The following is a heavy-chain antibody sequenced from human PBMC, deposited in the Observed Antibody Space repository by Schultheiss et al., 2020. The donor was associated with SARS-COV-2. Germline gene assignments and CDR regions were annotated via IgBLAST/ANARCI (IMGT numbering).Heavy chain of an antibody. CDR1: GFTFGDYA. CDR3: TTATEIWFGELPDY. V-gene: IGHV3-49*03. Sequence: GGSLRLSCTASGFTFGDYAMSWFRQAPGKGLEWVGFIRSKAYGGTTDYAAPVKGRFTISRDDSKNTLYLQMNSLKTEDTAVYYCTTATEIWFGELPDYWGQGTLVTVSS. J-gene: IGHJ4*02. D-gene: IGHD3-10*01. CDR2: IRSKAYGGTT.